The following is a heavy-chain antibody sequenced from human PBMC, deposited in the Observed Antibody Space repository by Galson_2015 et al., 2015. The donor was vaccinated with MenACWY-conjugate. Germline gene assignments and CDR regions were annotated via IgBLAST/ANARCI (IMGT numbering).Heavy chain of an antibody. CDR1: GFTFRNYW. CDR2: IKKDGSEK. CDR3: ARGHYGMDV. Sequence: SLRLSCAVSGFTFRNYWMTWARQAPGEGLEWVASIKKDGSEKYYVDSVKGRFTISRDNTKNSMYLEMNSLRAEDTAVYYCARGHYGMDVWGQGTTVTASS. V-gene: IGHV3-7*03. J-gene: IGHJ6*02.